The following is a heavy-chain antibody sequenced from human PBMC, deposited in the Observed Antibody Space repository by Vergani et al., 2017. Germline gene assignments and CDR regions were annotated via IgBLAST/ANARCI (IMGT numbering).Heavy chain of an antibody. CDR1: GFTFSSYG. J-gene: IGHJ6*03. V-gene: IGHV3-30*03. CDR2: ISYDGSNK. Sequence: QVQLVESGGGVVQPGRSLRLSCAASGFTFSSYGMHWVRQAPGKGLEWVAVISYDGSNKYYAGSVKGRFTISSDNSKNTLYLQMNSLRAEDTAVDYCARGYSSSWYDGVSVFDYYYYMDVWGKGTTVTVSS. CDR3: ARGYSSSWYDGVSVFDYYYYMDV. D-gene: IGHD6-13*01.